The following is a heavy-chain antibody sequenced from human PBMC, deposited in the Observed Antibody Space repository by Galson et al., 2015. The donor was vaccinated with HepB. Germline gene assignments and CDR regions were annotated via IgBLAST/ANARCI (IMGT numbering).Heavy chain of an antibody. D-gene: IGHD3-22*01. CDR2: SRKRGNSCIT. J-gene: IGHJ3*02. Sequence: SLRLSCAASGFTFSEHFLDWVRQAPGKGLEWVGRSRKRGNSCITEYAASVKGRFTISGDDSKNSLYLLMNSLKTEDTAVYYCVREGTYYYDSSGYRGALDIWGQGTVVTVSS. CDR1: GFTFSEHF. CDR3: VREGTYYYDSSGYRGALDI. V-gene: IGHV3-72*01.